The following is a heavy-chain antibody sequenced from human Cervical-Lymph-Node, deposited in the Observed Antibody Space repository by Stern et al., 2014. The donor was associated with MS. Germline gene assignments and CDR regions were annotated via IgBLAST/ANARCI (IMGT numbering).Heavy chain of an antibody. CDR3: ARGGAYSSGWTGSY. V-gene: IGHV3-30*01. CDR2: ISYDGSNE. J-gene: IGHJ4*02. D-gene: IGHD6-19*01. CDR1: GFTFSTYA. Sequence: VQLVESGGGVVEPGRSLRLSCAGTGFTFSTYAMHWVRQAPGKGLEWVAVISYDGSNEYYADSVKGRFTISRDNSKNTVYLQMNSLQPEDTAVYYCARGGAYSSGWTGSYWGQGTLVTVSS.